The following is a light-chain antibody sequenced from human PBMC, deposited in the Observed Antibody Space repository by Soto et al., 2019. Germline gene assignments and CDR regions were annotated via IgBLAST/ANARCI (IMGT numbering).Light chain of an antibody. CDR1: GSDIGGYNY. V-gene: IGLV2-14*01. Sequence: QSALTQPASVSGSPGQSITISCTGTGSDIGGYNYVSWYQQHPGKAPKLMIYEVSHRPSGVSDRFSGSKSGNTASLTISGLQAEDEADYYCCSYAGSTTRVLFGGGTKLTVL. CDR2: EVS. CDR3: CSYAGSTTRVL. J-gene: IGLJ2*01.